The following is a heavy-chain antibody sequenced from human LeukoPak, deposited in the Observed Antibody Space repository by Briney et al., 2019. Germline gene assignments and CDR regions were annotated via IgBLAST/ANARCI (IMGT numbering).Heavy chain of an antibody. V-gene: IGHV3-23*01. CDR3: AKSGGSYPYYFDY. CDR1: GFTFSSYA. J-gene: IGHJ4*02. CDR2: ISGSAGGT. Sequence: RSGGSLRLSCAASGFTFSSYAMSWVRQAPGKGLEWVSAISGSAGGTYYADSVKGRFTISRDNSKNTLYLQMNSLRAEDTAVYYCAKSGGSYPYYFDYWGQETLVTVSS. D-gene: IGHD1-26*01.